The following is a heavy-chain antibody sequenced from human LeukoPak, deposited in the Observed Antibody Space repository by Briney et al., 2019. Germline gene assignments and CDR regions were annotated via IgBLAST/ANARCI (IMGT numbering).Heavy chain of an antibody. V-gene: IGHV3-30*03. D-gene: IGHD1-26*01. CDR1: GFTFSSYG. CDR3: ARDDTWELLAFDI. CDR2: ISYDGSNK. Sequence: GGSLRLSCAASGFTFSSYGMHWVRQAPGKGLEWVAVISYDGSNKYYADSVKGRFTISRDNAKNSLYLQMNSLRAEDTAVYYCARDDTWELLAFDIWGQGTMVTVSS. J-gene: IGHJ3*02.